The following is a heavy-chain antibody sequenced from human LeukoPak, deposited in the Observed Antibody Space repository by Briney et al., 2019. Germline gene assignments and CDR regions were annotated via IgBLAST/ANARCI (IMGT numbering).Heavy chain of an antibody. D-gene: IGHD6-13*01. CDR3: ARGIAAAGTNYFDY. Sequence: GGSLRLSCAASGFTFSSYSMNWVRQAPGKGLEWVSSISSSSSYIYYADSVKGRFTISRDNAKNSLYLQMNSLRAEDTAVYYCARGIAAAGTNYFDYWGQGTLVTVSS. V-gene: IGHV3-21*01. CDR1: GFTFSSYS. J-gene: IGHJ4*02. CDR2: ISSSSSYI.